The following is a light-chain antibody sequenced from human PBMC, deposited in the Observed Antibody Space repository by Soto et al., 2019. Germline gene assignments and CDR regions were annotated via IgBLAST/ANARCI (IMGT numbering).Light chain of an antibody. CDR1: QGISSY. J-gene: IGKJ2*01. CDR2: AAS. Sequence: DIQLTQSPSFLSASVGDRVTITCRASQGISSYLAWYQQKPGKAPKLLIYAASTLKSGVPSKFSGSGSGTEFTLTLSSLQPEDFATYYCQQLNSYPPTFGQGTKLEIK. CDR3: QQLNSYPPT. V-gene: IGKV1-9*01.